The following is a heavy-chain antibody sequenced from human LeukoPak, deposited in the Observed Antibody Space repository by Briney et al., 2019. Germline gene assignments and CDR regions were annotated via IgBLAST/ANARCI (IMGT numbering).Heavy chain of an antibody. J-gene: IGHJ3*02. Sequence: GGSLRLSCAASGFTFSSYAMSWVRQAPGKGLEWVSAISGSGGSTYYADSVKGRFTISRDNSKNTLYLQMNSLRAEDTAVYYCAKVLEPVGATTAEEGSAFDIWGQGTMVTVSS. V-gene: IGHV3-23*01. D-gene: IGHD1-26*01. CDR3: AKVLEPVGATTAEEGSAFDI. CDR2: ISGSGGST. CDR1: GFTFSSYA.